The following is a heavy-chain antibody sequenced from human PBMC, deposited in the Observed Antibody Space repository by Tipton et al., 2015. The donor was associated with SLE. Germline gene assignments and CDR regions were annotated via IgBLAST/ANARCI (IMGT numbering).Heavy chain of an antibody. V-gene: IGHV4-39*01. CDR3: ARHTDYGGNSDSFDY. CDR1: GGSISSSSYY. J-gene: IGHJ4*02. Sequence: TLSLTCTVSGGSISSSSYYWGWIRQPPGKGLEWIGSIYYSGSTYYNPSLMSRVTISVDTSKNQFSLKLSSATAADTAVYYCARHTDYGGNSDSFDYWGQGTLVTVSS. CDR2: IYYSGST. D-gene: IGHD4-23*01.